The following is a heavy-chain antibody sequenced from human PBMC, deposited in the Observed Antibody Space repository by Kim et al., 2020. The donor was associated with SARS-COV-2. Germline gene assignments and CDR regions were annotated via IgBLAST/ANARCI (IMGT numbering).Heavy chain of an antibody. Sequence: ASVKVSCKVSGYTLTDLSMHWVRQAPGKGLEWMGGFDPEDGETIYAQKFQGRVTMTEDTSTDTAYMELSSLRSEDTAVYYCATLDSSGYYKEYYFDYWGQGTLVTVSS. CDR1: GYTLTDLS. CDR3: ATLDSSGYYKEYYFDY. V-gene: IGHV1-24*01. D-gene: IGHD3-22*01. J-gene: IGHJ4*02. CDR2: FDPEDGET.